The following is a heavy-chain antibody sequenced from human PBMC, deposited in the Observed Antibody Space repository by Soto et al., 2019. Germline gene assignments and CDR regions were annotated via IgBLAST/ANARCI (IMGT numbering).Heavy chain of an antibody. Sequence: GGSLRLSCAASGFTFSSYALSWVRQAPGKGLEWVSGISGNGGSTYYADSVKGRFTISRDNSKNTLYLQMNTLRAEDTAIYYCAKSRYFDWSKHEYYFDYWGQGTLVTVSS. CDR3: AKSRYFDWSKHEYYFDY. CDR1: GFTFSSYA. V-gene: IGHV3-23*01. D-gene: IGHD3-9*01. J-gene: IGHJ4*02. CDR2: ISGNGGST.